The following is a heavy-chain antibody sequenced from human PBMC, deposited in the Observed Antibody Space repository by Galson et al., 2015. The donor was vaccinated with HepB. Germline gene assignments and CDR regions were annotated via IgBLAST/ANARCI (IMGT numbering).Heavy chain of an antibody. CDR3: ARDSRPGWTDAFDI. CDR1: GYPFTDYY. D-gene: IGHD6-19*01. Sequence: SCKASGYPFTDYYMHWVRQAPGQGLEWMGWIKANSGGTIYAQKFQGRVTMIRDTSISTAYMELTNLTTDDTAVYYCARDSRPGWTDAFDIWGQGTMVTVSS. V-gene: IGHV1-2*02. CDR2: IKANSGGT. J-gene: IGHJ3*02.